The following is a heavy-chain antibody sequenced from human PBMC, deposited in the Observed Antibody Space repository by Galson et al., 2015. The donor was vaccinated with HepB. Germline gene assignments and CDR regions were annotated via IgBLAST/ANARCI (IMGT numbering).Heavy chain of an antibody. CDR1: GFTFSSYE. Sequence: SLRLSCAASGFTFSSYEMNWVRQAPGKGLEWVPYISSSGSTIYYADSVKGRFTISRDNAKNSLCLQMNSLRAEDTAVYYCAREFALEMGGDYWGQGTLVTVSS. CDR3: AREFALEMGGDY. D-gene: IGHD5-24*01. J-gene: IGHJ4*02. CDR2: ISSSGSTI. V-gene: IGHV3-48*03.